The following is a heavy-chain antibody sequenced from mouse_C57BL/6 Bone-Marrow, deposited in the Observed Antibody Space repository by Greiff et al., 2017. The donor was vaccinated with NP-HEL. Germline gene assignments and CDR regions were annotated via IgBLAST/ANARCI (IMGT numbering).Heavy chain of an antibody. CDR3: VRHWGTGSFDY. CDR2: IRSKSNNYAT. V-gene: IGHV10-1*01. D-gene: IGHD4-1*01. J-gene: IGHJ2*01. CDR1: GFSFNTYA. Sequence: EVQLVESGGGLVQPKGSLKLSCAASGFSFNTYAMNWVRQAPGKGLEWVARIRSKSNNYATYYADSVKDRFTISRDDSESMLYLQMNNLKTEDTAMYYCVRHWGTGSFDYWGQGTTLTVSS.